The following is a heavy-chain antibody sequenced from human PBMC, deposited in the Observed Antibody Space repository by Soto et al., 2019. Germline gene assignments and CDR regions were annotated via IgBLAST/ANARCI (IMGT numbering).Heavy chain of an antibody. CDR3: TTDSYSSIIIVRFDY. CDR2: IKSKTDGGTT. J-gene: IGHJ4*01. V-gene: IGHV3-15*07. CDR1: GFTFSNAW. Sequence: GGSLRLSCAASGFTFSNAWINWVRQAPGKGLEWVGRIKSKTDGGTTDYAEPVKGRFAISRDDSNNMVYLQMNSLKIEDTAVYYCTTDSYSSIIIVRFDYWGHGTLVTV. D-gene: IGHD2-2*01.